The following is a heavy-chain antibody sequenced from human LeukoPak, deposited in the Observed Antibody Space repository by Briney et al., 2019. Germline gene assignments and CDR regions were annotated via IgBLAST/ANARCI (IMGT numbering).Heavy chain of an antibody. V-gene: IGHV1-69*13. CDR2: IIPIFGTA. J-gene: IGHJ3*02. CDR3: ARDEGNTAMVTNAFDI. CDR1: GYTLTELS. D-gene: IGHD5-18*01. Sequence: RVASVKVSCKVSGYTLTELSMHWVRQAPGKGLEWMGGIIPIFGTANYAQKFQGRVTITADESTSTAYMELSSLRSEDTAVYYCARDEGNTAMVTNAFDIWGQGTMVTVSS.